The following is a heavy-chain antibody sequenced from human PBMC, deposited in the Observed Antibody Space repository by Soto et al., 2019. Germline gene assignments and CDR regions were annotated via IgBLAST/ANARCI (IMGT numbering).Heavy chain of an antibody. CDR1: GFTFSSYA. J-gene: IGHJ3*02. V-gene: IGHV3-23*01. CDR2: ISGSGGST. CDR3: ATSGYDILTGYYLDAFDI. Sequence: SGGSLRLSCAASGFTFSSYAMSWVRQAPGKGLEWVSAISGSGGSTYYADSVKGRFTISRDNSKNTLYLQMNSLRAEDTAVYYCATSGYDILTGYYLDAFDIWGQGTMVTVSS. D-gene: IGHD3-9*01.